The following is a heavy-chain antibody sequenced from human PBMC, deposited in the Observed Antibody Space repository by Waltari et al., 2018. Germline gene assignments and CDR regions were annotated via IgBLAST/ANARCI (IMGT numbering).Heavy chain of an antibody. D-gene: IGHD3-10*01. CDR3: AKDIGGRVDY. J-gene: IGHJ4*02. Sequence: QVQLVESGGGVVQPGRSLRLSCAASGFTFSSYGMHWVRQAPGKGLGWVAGIWYDGSNKYDADSVKGRFTISRDNSKNTLYLQMNSLRAEDTAVYYCAKDIGGRVDYWGQGTLVTVSS. CDR1: GFTFSSYG. CDR2: IWYDGSNK. V-gene: IGHV3-33*06.